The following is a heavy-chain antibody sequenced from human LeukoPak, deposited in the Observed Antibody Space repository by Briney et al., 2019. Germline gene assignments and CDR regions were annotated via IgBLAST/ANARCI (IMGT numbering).Heavy chain of an antibody. D-gene: IGHD5-18*01. J-gene: IGHJ4*02. CDR3: AKGGYSYEIYFDY. CDR1: GFTFSSYA. Sequence: PGGSLRLSCAASGFTFSSYAMSWVRQAPGKGLEWVSAISGSGGSTYYADSVKGRFTISRDNSKNTLYLQMSSLRAEDTAVYYCAKGGYSYEIYFDYWGQGTLVTVSS. CDR2: ISGSGGST. V-gene: IGHV3-23*01.